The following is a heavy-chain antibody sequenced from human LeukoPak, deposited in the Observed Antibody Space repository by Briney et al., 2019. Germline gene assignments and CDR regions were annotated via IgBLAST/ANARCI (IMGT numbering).Heavy chain of an antibody. V-gene: IGHV4-39*01. J-gene: IGHJ4*02. Sequence: KPSETLSHTCTVSGGSISSSSYYWGWIRQPPGKGLEWIGSIYYSGSTYYNPSLKSRVTISVDTSKNQFSLKLSSVTAADTAVYYCASTTPGGVGSGYLPNDYWGQGTLVTVSS. CDR3: ASTTPGGVGSGYLPNDY. D-gene: IGHD3-3*01. CDR2: IYYSGST. CDR1: GGSISSSSYY.